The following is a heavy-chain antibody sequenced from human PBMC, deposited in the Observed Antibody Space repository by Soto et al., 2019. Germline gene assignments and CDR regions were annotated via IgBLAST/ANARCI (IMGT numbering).Heavy chain of an antibody. CDR3: ARGLRYFDWLLVRGSGFDY. J-gene: IGHJ4*02. D-gene: IGHD3-9*01. V-gene: IGHV4-34*01. CDR1: GGSFSGYY. CDR2: INHSGST. Sequence: SETLSLTCAVYGGSFSGYYWSWIRQPPGKGLKRIGEINHSGSTNYKPSIKSRVTISVDTSKNQFSLKLSSLTAADTAVYYCARGLRYFDWLLVRGSGFDYWGQGTLGTVS.